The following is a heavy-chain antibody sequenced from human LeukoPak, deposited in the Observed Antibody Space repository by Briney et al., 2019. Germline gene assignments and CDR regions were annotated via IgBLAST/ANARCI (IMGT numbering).Heavy chain of an antibody. J-gene: IGHJ5*02. D-gene: IGHD6-19*01. Sequence: KSGGSLRLSCAASGFTFSDYYMSWIRQAPGKGLEWVSYISSSGSTIHYADSVKGRFTISRDNAKNSLYLQMNSLRAEDTAVYYCARDGPDDSGNNWFDPWGQGTLVTVSS. CDR3: ARDGPDDSGNNWFDP. CDR1: GFTFSDYY. CDR2: ISSSGSTI. V-gene: IGHV3-11*01.